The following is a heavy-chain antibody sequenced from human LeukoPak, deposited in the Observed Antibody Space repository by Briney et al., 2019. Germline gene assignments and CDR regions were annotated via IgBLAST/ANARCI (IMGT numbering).Heavy chain of an antibody. CDR1: EFSVGSNY. D-gene: IGHD6-13*01. V-gene: IGHV3-48*04. Sequence: PGGSLRLSCAASEFSVGSNYMTWVRQAPGQGLERVSYSSRSGNSIFYTDSVKGRFTISRDNAKNSLFFQMNSLRAEDTAVYYCARIGAAVRRLGGVEGQLDADYWGQGTLVTVSS. CDR2: SSRSGNSI. CDR3: ARIGAAVRRLGGVEGQLDADY. J-gene: IGHJ4*02.